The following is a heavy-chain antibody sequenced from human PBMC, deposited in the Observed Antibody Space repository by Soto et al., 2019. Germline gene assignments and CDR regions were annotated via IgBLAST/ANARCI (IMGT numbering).Heavy chain of an antibody. CDR3: ARGVGPGTYYNQYNRLDP. CDR2: INTYNGNT. D-gene: IGHD3-10*01. V-gene: IGHV1-18*01. CDR1: GYTFTNYG. J-gene: IGHJ5*02. Sequence: ASVKVSCKASGYTFTNYGISWVRQAPGQGLEWMGWINTYNGNTNHAQKLQGRVTMTTDTSTSTAYMELRSLRSDDTAVYYCARGVGPGTYYNQYNRLDPWGQGTLVTVSS.